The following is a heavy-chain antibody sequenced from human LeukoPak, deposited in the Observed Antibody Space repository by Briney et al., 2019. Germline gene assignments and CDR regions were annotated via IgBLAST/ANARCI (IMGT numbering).Heavy chain of an antibody. CDR2: ISSSGSTI. CDR3: ARDLRYYYMDV. J-gene: IGHJ6*03. CDR1: GFTFSDYY. V-gene: IGHV3-11*04. Sequence: AGGTLRLSCAASGFTFSDYYMSWIRQAPGKGLEWVSYISSSGSTIYYADSVKGRFTISRDNAKNSLYLQMNSLRAEDTAVYYCARDLRYYYMDVWGKGTTVTVSS.